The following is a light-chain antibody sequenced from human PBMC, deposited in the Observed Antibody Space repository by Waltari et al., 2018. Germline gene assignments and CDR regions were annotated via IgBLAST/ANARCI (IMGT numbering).Light chain of an antibody. J-gene: IGLJ3*02. CDR1: SGSIVSTY. V-gene: IGLV6-57*02. CDR2: ENK. Sequence: NFMLTQPHSVSESPGKTVTISCTGSSGSIVSTYLPWYQQRPGSRPTTVIYENKHRPSEVPDRFSGSIDSSSNSASLTISGLKTEDEADYYCQSYDSSKWVFGGGTKLTVL. CDR3: QSYDSSKWV.